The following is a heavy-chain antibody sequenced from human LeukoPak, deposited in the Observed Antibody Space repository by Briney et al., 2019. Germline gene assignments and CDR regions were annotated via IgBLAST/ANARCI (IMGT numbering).Heavy chain of an antibody. J-gene: IGHJ5*02. CDR2: INPTGSAT. V-gene: IGHV1-46*01. CDR1: GYTFIKHW. D-gene: IGHD3-10*01. Sequence: ASVKVSCKASGYTFIKHWMHWVRQAPGQGLGWVGLINPTGSATLYAQKFQGRVTLTRDMSTNTDYMELRSLKSEVTAVYYCARDNSVGDIAWWFDPWGQGTLVTVSS. CDR3: ARDNSVGDIAWWFDP.